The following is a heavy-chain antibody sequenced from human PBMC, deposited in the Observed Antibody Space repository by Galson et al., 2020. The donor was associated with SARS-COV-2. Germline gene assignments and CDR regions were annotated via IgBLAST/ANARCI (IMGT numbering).Heavy chain of an antibody. D-gene: IGHD3-22*01. CDR2: ISGSVGNT. V-gene: IGHV3-23*01. Sequence: GGSLRLSCAASGFTFSSFAMGWVRQVPGKGLEWVSVISGSVGNTDYADSVRGRFTISRDNSKNTLYLQMNSLRAEDTALYFGAKYLAYDSTDLNHYDYYGMDVWGQGTTVTVSS. CDR3: AKYLAYDSTDLNHYDYYGMDV. CDR1: GFTFSSFA. J-gene: IGHJ6*02.